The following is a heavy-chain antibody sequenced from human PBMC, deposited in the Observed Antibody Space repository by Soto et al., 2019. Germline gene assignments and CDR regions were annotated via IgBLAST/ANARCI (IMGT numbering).Heavy chain of an antibody. V-gene: IGHV1-3*01. CDR1: GYTFTRYA. J-gene: IGHJ5*02. D-gene: IGHD3-10*01. CDR2: INAGNGNT. Sequence: ASVKVSCKASGYTFTRYAMHWARQAPGQRLEWMGWINAGNGNTKYSQKFQGRVTITRNTSASTAYMELSSLRSEDTAVYYCARDSRRNYQCDPWGQGTQVTVSS. CDR3: ARDSRRNYQCDP.